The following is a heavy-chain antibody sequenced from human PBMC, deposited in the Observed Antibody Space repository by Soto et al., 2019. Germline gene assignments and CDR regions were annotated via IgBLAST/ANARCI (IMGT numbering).Heavy chain of an antibody. V-gene: IGHV1-69*08. D-gene: IGHD5-12*01. J-gene: IGHJ4*02. CDR2: IIPLLDIT. Sequence: QVQLVQSGAEVKKPGSSVKVSCKASGGAFTNDIITWVRQAPGQGLEWVGRIIPLLDITNYAQKFQGRVTITADKSTSTAFMELNSLISEDTAVYYCARDSPIGSAFSGYDAIDYWGQGTLFTVSS. CDR3: ARDSPIGSAFSGYDAIDY. CDR1: GGAFTNDI.